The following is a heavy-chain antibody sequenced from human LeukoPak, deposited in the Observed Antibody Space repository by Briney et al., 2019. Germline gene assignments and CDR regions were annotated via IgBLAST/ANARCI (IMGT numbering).Heavy chain of an antibody. Sequence: GGSLRLSCAASGFTFSSYWMSWVRQAPGKGLEWVANIKQDGSEKYYVDSVKGRFTISRDNAKNSLYLQMNSLRAEDTAVYYCARESGGDYHPGDYWGQGTLVTVSS. V-gene: IGHV3-7*01. CDR1: GFTFSSYW. J-gene: IGHJ4*02. CDR2: IKQDGSEK. D-gene: IGHD4-17*01. CDR3: ARESGGDYHPGDY.